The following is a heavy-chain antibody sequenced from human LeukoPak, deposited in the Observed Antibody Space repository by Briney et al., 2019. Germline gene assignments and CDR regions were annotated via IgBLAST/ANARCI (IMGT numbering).Heavy chain of an antibody. CDR3: ARDLPQDYYDSSGYYFSVGY. CDR1: GYTFTSYG. Sequence: ASVTVSCKASGYTFTSYGISWVRQAPGQGLEWMGWISAYNGNTNYAQKLQGRVTMTTDTSTSTAYMELRSLRSDDTAVYYCARDLPQDYYDSSGYYFSVGYWGQGTLVTVSS. V-gene: IGHV1-18*01. D-gene: IGHD3-22*01. CDR2: ISAYNGNT. J-gene: IGHJ4*02.